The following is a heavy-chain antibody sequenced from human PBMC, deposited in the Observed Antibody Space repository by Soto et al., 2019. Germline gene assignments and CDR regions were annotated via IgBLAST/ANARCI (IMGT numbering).Heavy chain of an antibody. CDR3: ANGIAAAGTRSVLIGFDY. Sequence: PGGSLRLSCAASGFTLSSYAMHWVRQAPGKGLEWVAVISYDGSNKYYADSVKGRFTISRDNSKNTLYLQMNSLRAEDTAVYYCANGIAAAGTRSVLIGFDYWGQGTLVTVSS. J-gene: IGHJ4*02. CDR1: GFTLSSYA. CDR2: ISYDGSNK. D-gene: IGHD6-13*01. V-gene: IGHV3-30-3*01.